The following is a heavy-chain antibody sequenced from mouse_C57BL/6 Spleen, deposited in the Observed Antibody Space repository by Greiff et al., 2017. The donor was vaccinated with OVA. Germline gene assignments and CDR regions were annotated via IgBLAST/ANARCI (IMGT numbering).Heavy chain of an antibody. V-gene: IGHV1-69*01. CDR3: ARGGDGYSDY. J-gene: IGHJ2*01. D-gene: IGHD2-3*01. CDR1: GYTFTSYW. CDR2: IDPSDSYT. Sequence: VKLQQPGAELVMPGASVKLSCKASGYTFTSYWMHWVKQRPGQGLEWIGEIDPSDSYTNYNQKFKGKSTLTVDKSSSTAYMQLSSLTSEDSAVYYCARGGDGYSDYWGQGTTLTVSS.